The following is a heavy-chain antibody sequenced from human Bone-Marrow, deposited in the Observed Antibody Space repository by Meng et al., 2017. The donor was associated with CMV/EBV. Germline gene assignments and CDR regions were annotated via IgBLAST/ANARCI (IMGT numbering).Heavy chain of an antibody. D-gene: IGHD6-13*01. CDR3: AKEARYSSSWDGALYDQ. CDR1: GFTFSNYA. CDR2: ISGSGGST. J-gene: IGHJ4*02. V-gene: IGHV3-23*01. Sequence: GESLKISCAASGFTFSNYAMSWVRQVPGKGLEWVSVISGSGGSTYYADSVKGRFTISRDNSKNTLFLQMNSLRAEDTAVYYCAKEARYSSSWDGALYDQWGQGTLVTVSS.